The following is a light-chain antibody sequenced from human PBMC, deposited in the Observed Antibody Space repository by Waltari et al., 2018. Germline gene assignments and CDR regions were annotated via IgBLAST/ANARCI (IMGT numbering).Light chain of an antibody. CDR2: GAS. CDR1: QSQTKRC. Sequence: VLTQSPDTVSLSPGETATLSCRASQSQTKRCLAWYQQKAGQAPRLLIYGASSRAAGIPYRFSGSGSGTDFTLTISRLEPEDSAVYYCQQYGSSVLYTFGQGTKLEIK. J-gene: IGKJ2*01. CDR3: QQYGSSVLYT. V-gene: IGKV3-20*01.